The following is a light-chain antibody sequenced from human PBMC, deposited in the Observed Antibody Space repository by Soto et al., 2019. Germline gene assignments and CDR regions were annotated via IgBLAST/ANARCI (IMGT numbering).Light chain of an antibody. V-gene: IGKV3-15*01. Sequence: EIVMTQSPATLSVSPGERATLSCRARQSVSNNLAWYQQKPGQAPRLLIYGASTRANGIPARFSGSGSGTEFTLTISSLQSEDFAVYYCQRYNNWPSLTFGGGTKVEIK. CDR1: QSVSNN. CDR2: GAS. CDR3: QRYNNWPSLT. J-gene: IGKJ4*01.